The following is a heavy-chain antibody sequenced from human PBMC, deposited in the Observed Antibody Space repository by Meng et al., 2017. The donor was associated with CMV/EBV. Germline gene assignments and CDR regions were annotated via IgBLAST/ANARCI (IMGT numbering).Heavy chain of an antibody. D-gene: IGHD3-3*01. CDR3: ARERIFGVVISRNDAFDI. Sequence: ASVKVSCKASGYTFTSYYMHWVRQAPGQGLEWMGIINPSGGSTSYAQKFQGRVTMTRDTSTSTVYMELSSLRSDDTAVYYCARERIFGVVISRNDAFDIWGQGTMVTVSS. CDR1: GYTFTSYY. J-gene: IGHJ3*02. CDR2: INPSGGST. V-gene: IGHV1-46*01.